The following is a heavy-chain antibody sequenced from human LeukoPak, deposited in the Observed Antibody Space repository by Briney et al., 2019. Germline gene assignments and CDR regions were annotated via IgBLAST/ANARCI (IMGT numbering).Heavy chain of an antibody. CDR2: ISGSGSST. V-gene: IGHV3-23*01. CDR3: AKEGMDPCGDCTGSPFDY. D-gene: IGHD2-21*02. J-gene: IGHJ4*02. Sequence: PGGSLRLSCAASAFTFSSYAMSWVRQAPGRGLEWVSAISGSGSSTYYADSVKGRFTISRDNSKNTLYLQMDSLRVEDTAVYYCAKEGMDPCGDCTGSPFDYWGQGTLVTASS. CDR1: AFTFSSYA.